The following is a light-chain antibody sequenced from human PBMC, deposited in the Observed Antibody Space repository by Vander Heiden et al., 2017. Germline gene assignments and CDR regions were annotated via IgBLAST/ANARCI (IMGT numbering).Light chain of an antibody. J-gene: IGLJ2*01. Sequence: QSALTQPPSASGSPGQSVTISYTGTSSDVGGYNYVSWYQQRPGKAPKLMIYEVNQRPSGVPDRFSGSKSGNTASLTVSGLQPEDEADYYCSSYAGSNNVIFGGGTRLTVL. V-gene: IGLV2-8*01. CDR2: EVN. CDR3: SSYAGSNNVI. CDR1: SSDVGGYNY.